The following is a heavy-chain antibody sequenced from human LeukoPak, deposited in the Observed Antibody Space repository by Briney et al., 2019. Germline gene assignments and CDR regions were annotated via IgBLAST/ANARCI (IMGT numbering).Heavy chain of an antibody. CDR3: AKDPPSHGSGSYYPTLDY. Sequence: GGSLRLSCAASGFTFSSYGMHWVRQAPGKGLEWVAFIRYDASNKYYADSVMGRFTISRDNSKNTLFLQMNSLRAEDTAIYYCAKDPPSHGSGSYYPTLDYWGQGTLVTVSS. CDR2: IRYDASNK. V-gene: IGHV3-30*02. J-gene: IGHJ4*02. CDR1: GFTFSSYG. D-gene: IGHD3-10*01.